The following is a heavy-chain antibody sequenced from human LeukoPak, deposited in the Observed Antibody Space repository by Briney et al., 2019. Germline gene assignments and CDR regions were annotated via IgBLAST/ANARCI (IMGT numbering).Heavy chain of an antibody. CDR1: GFTVTSTS. Sequence: GGSLRLSCAASGFTVTSTSMSWVRQAPGKGLEWVSVIYSGGDTYYADSVKDRFTVSRDNSKNTLFLQMNSLRAEDTAVYYCAKDAGYSSSWRPPYYFDYWGQGTLVTVSS. J-gene: IGHJ4*02. CDR2: IYSGGDT. D-gene: IGHD6-13*01. V-gene: IGHV3-66*01. CDR3: AKDAGYSSSWRPPYYFDY.